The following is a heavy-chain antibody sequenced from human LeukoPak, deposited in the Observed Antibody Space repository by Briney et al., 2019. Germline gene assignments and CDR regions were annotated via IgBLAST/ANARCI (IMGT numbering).Heavy chain of an antibody. CDR1: GFTFKTYT. J-gene: IGHJ6*04. D-gene: IGHD3-10*02. CDR2: ISSSGSTI. V-gene: IGHV3-48*04. CDR3: AELGITMIGGV. Sequence: GGSLRLSCAASGFTFKTYTLNWVRQAPGKGLEWVSYISSSGSTIYYADSVKGRFTISRDNAKNSLYLQMNSLRAEDTAVYYCAELGITMIGGVWGKGTTVTISS.